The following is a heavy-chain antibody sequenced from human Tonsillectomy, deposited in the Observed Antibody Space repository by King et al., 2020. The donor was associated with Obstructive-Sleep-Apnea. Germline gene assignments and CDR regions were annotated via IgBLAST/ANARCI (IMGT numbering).Heavy chain of an antibody. V-gene: IGHV3-30*04. CDR2: ISYDGSNK. Sequence: VQLVESGGGVVQPGRSLRLSCAASGFPFSSYAIHWVRQAPGKGLEWVAVISYDGSNKYYADSVKGRFTISRDNSKNTLYLQMNSLRAEDKAVFYCARDQPTTTGTPSSFLDCWGQGTLVTVSS. CDR1: GFPFSSYA. D-gene: IGHD1-1*01. J-gene: IGHJ4*02. CDR3: ARDQPTTTGTPSSFLDC.